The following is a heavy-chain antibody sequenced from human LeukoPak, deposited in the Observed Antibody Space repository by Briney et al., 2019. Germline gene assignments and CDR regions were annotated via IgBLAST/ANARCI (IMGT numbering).Heavy chain of an antibody. J-gene: IGHJ4*02. CDR1: GYTFTGYY. D-gene: IGHD6-13*01. Sequence: ASVKVSRKASGYTFTGYYMHWVRQAPGQGLEWMGWINPNSGGTNYAQKFQGRVTMTRDTSISTAYMELSRLRSDDTAVYYCARVLSIGSWYPGYWGQGILVTVSS. CDR2: INPNSGGT. V-gene: IGHV1-2*02. CDR3: ARVLSIGSWYPGY.